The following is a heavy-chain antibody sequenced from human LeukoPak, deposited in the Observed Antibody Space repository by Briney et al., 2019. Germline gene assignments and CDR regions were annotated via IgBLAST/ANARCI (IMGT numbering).Heavy chain of an antibody. J-gene: IGHJ6*03. D-gene: IGHD6-25*01. Sequence: SETLSLTCTVSGGSISSHYWSWIRQPPGKGLEWIGYMYYSGSSKYNPSLKSRVTISVDASKDQFSLKLSSATAADTAVYYCARNERRAQKVTYYYYFYYMDVWGKGTTVTVSS. CDR3: ARNERRAQKVTYYYYFYYMDV. CDR1: GGSISSHY. V-gene: IGHV4-59*11. CDR2: MYYSGSS.